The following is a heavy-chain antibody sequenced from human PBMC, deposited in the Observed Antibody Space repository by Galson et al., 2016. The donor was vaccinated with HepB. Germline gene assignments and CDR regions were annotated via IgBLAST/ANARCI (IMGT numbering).Heavy chain of an antibody. J-gene: IGHJ4*02. V-gene: IGHV3-74*01. CDR2: IRTDGSST. Sequence: SLRLSCATSGFTFSSYWMHWVRQAPGKGLMWVSRIRTDGSSTSYADSVKGRFTISRDNAQNTLYLQVNSLRAEDTAVYYCAGTPSCPRCHFDSWGQGTLVTVSS. CDR3: AGTPSCPRCHFDS. D-gene: IGHD2-2*01. CDR1: GFTFSSYW.